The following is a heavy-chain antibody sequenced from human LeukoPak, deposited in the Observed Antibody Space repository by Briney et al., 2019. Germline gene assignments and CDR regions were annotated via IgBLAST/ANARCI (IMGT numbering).Heavy chain of an antibody. J-gene: IGHJ4*02. Sequence: PSETLSLTCAVYGGSFSGYYWSWIRQPPGXXLEWIGEINHSGSTNYNPSLKSRVTISVDTSKNQFSLKLSSVTAADTAVYYCAREADSSGYYYADYWGQGTLVTVSS. CDR2: INHSGST. D-gene: IGHD3-22*01. V-gene: IGHV4-34*01. CDR1: GGSFSGYY. CDR3: AREADSSGYYYADY.